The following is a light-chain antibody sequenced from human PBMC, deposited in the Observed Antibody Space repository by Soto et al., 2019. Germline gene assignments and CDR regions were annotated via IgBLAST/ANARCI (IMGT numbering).Light chain of an antibody. Sequence: SYELTQPPSVSVAPGQTAAINCGGDNIGAKSVHWYQQRPGQAPVLVVYEDTDRPSGIPERFSGSNSGNAATLTIRRVEAGDEADYYCQVWNVHRDHPGVVFGGGTKVTVL. CDR3: QVWNVHRDHPGVV. V-gene: IGLV3-21*02. J-gene: IGLJ2*01. CDR2: EDT. CDR1: NIGAKS.